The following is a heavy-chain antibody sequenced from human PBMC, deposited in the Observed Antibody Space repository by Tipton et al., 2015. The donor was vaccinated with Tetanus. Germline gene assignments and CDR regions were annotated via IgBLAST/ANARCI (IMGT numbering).Heavy chain of an antibody. Sequence: TLSLTCSVSGGSLRSGDYQWNWIRQPPGKGLEWLAYISPSGRTNSNYDLKSRITISQDTSKNQFSLRLTSVTAADTAVYYCARANYDFPKKGPFDSWGQGSLVIVSS. CDR1: GGSLRSGDYQ. CDR3: ARANYDFPKKGPFDS. D-gene: IGHD3-3*01. J-gene: IGHJ4*02. V-gene: IGHV4-61*08. CDR2: ISPSGRT.